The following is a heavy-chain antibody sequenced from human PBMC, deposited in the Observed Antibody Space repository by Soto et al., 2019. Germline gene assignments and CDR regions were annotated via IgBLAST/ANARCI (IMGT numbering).Heavy chain of an antibody. J-gene: IGHJ5*02. D-gene: IGHD3-3*01. CDR3: SRDYDFWSGYPSSWFDP. CDR2: ISAYNGNT. CDR1: GYTFTSYG. V-gene: IGHV1-18*01. Sequence: QGQLVPSGAEVKKPWASVKVSCKASGYTFTSYGISWVRQAPGQALEWTGWISAYNGNTNYAQKLQGRVTMTTDASTSTAYMELRSLRSDYTAVDYCSRDYDFWSGYPSSWFDPWGQGTLVTVSS.